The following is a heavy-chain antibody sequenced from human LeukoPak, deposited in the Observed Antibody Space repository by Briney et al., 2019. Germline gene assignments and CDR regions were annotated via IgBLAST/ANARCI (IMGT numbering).Heavy chain of an antibody. CDR1: GFTFSNYA. V-gene: IGHV3-64D*06. CDR3: VKHFDY. Sequence: PGGSLRLSCSASGFTFSNYAMHWVRQAPGKGLEHVSAISSNGGSTYYADSMTGRFTVSRDNSKNTLYLQMSSLRAEDTAVYYCVKHFDYWGQGTLVTVSS. CDR2: ISSNGGST. J-gene: IGHJ4*02.